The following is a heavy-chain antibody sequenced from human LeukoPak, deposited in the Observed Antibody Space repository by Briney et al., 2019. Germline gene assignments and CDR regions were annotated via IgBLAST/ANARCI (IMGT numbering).Heavy chain of an antibody. D-gene: IGHD3-22*01. V-gene: IGHV3-7*01. CDR1: GFTFSNYW. Sequence: GGSLRLSCAASGFTFSNYWMSWVRQAPGKGLEWVANINKDGSEIYTVDSVKGRFTISRDNAKNSLYLQINSLRAEDTAVYYCARDQGSMIVVRTTKWYFDLWGRGTLVTVYS. CDR3: ARDQGSMIVVRTTKWYFDL. J-gene: IGHJ2*01. CDR2: INKDGSEI.